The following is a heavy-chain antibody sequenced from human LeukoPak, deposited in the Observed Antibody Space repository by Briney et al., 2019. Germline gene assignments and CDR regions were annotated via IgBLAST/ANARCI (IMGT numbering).Heavy chain of an antibody. CDR2: ISWNSGNI. Sequence: GRSLRLSCAASGFTFDDYAMHWVRQAPGKGLEWVSGISWNSGNIGYADSVKGRFTISRDNSKNTLYLQMNSLRAEDTAVYYCARDGSEYSSSFFFDYWGQGTLVTVSS. CDR1: GFTFDDYA. V-gene: IGHV3-9*01. J-gene: IGHJ4*02. CDR3: ARDGSEYSSSFFFDY. D-gene: IGHD6-6*01.